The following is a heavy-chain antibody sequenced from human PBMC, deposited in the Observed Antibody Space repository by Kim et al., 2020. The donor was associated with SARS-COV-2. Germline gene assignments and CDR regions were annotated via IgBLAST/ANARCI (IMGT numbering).Heavy chain of an antibody. CDR2: INPNSGGT. CDR3: ARYGYSSSWRRLYAFDI. CDR1: GYTFTGYY. J-gene: IGHJ3*02. D-gene: IGHD6-13*01. Sequence: ASVKVSCKASGYTFTGYYMHWVRQAPGQGLEWMGRINPNSGGTNYAQKFQGRVTMTRDTSISTAYMELSRLRSDDTAVYYCARYGYSSSWRRLYAFDIWGQGTMVTVSS. V-gene: IGHV1-2*06.